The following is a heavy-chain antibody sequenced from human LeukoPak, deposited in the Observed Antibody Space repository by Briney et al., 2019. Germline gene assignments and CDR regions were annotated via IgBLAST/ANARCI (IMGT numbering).Heavy chain of an antibody. CDR3: AKQMAVDYFDY. J-gene: IGHJ4*02. Sequence: GGSLRLSCAASGFTFSNFGMHWVRQAPGKGLEWVAVISYDGKNEYYTDSVKGRFAISRDNAKNTLYLQMNSLRAEDTAVYYCAKQMAVDYFDYWGQGTLVTVSS. D-gene: IGHD5-24*01. CDR2: ISYDGKNE. V-gene: IGHV3-30*18. CDR1: GFTFSNFG.